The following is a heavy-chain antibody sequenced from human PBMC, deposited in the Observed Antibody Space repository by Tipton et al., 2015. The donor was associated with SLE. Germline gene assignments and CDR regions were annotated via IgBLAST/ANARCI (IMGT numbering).Heavy chain of an antibody. V-gene: IGHV3-64D*06. CDR2: ISSNGGST. J-gene: IGHJ2*01. Sequence: SLRLSCSASGFTFSSYAMHWVRQAPGKGLEYVSAISSNGGSTYYADSVKGRFTISRDNSKNTLYLQMSSLRAEDTAVYYCARMGLRAVAGLGYFDLWGRGTLVTVSS. D-gene: IGHD6-19*01. CDR3: ARMGLRAVAGLGYFDL. CDR1: GFTFSSYA.